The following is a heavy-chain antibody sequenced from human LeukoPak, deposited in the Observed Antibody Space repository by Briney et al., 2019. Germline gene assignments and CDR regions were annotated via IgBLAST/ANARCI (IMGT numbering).Heavy chain of an antibody. J-gene: IGHJ6*03. CDR2: IYYSGST. CDR1: GDSISSSSYY. CDR3: ARPLNYYYYMDV. V-gene: IGHV4-39*01. Sequence: PETLSLTCTVSGDSISSSSYYWGWIRQPPGKGLEWIGSIYYSGSTYYNPPLKSRVTIFVDTSKNQFSLKLSSVTAADTAVYYCARPLNYYYYMDVWGKGTTVTVSS.